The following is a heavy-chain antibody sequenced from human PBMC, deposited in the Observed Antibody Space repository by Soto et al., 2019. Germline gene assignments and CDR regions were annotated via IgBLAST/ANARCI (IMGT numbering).Heavy chain of an antibody. CDR2: IWYDGSNK. J-gene: IGHJ4*02. Sequence: QVQLVESGGGVVQPGRSLRLSCAASGFTFSSYGMHWVRQAPGKGLEWVAVIWYDGSNKYYADSVKGRFTISRDNFKNTLYLQMNSLRAEDTAVYYCARARIAAAGIMDYWGQGTLVTVSS. CDR1: GFTFSSYG. CDR3: ARARIAAAGIMDY. D-gene: IGHD6-13*01. V-gene: IGHV3-33*01.